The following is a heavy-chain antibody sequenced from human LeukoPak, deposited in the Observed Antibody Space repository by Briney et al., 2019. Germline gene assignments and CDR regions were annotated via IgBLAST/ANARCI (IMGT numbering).Heavy chain of an antibody. CDR3: ASTTYRRGRYNFDY. J-gene: IGHJ4*02. V-gene: IGHV4-59*01. CDR2: IYYSGST. Sequence: PSETLSLTCTVSGDSINSYYWSWLRQPPGKGLEWIGYIYYSGSTNYNPSVKSRVTISVDTSKKQFSLKLSSVIAADTAVYYCASTTYRRGRYNFDYWGQGTLVTVSS. D-gene: IGHD6-19*01. CDR1: GDSINSYY.